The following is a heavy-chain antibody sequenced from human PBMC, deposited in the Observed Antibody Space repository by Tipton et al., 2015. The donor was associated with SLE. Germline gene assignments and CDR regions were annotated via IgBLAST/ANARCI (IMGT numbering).Heavy chain of an antibody. V-gene: IGHV4-59*12. Sequence: GLVKPSETLSLTCSVSGGSISGNYWIWIRQPPGKGLEWIGYISYGGGTNYNPSLKSRVTMSVDTAKNQFSLKLSSVTAADTAVYYCARGVLGGSYPYWGQGTLFTVSS. CDR2: ISYGGGT. CDR3: ARGVLGGSYPY. D-gene: IGHD1-26*01. CDR1: GGSISGNY. J-gene: IGHJ4*02.